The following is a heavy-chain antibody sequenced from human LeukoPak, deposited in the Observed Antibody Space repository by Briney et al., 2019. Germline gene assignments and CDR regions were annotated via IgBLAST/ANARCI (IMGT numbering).Heavy chain of an antibody. V-gene: IGHV3-30*02. J-gene: IGHJ3*02. D-gene: IGHD1-26*01. CDR1: GFTFSSFG. Sequence: GGSLRLSCAASGFTFSSFGMNWVRQAPGKGLEWVAFIRYDGSNKYYADSVKGRFTISRDNSKNTLYLQMNSLRAEDTAVYYCAKGYSGSNPDAFDIWGQGTMVTVSS. CDR2: IRYDGSNK. CDR3: AKGYSGSNPDAFDI.